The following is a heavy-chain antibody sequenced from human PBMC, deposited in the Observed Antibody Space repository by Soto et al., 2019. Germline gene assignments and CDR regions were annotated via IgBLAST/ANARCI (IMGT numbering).Heavy chain of an antibody. CDR3: ARVTYYYDSSGSNWFDP. Sequence: GGSLRLSCAASGFTFSSYSMNWFRQAPGKGLEWVSSISSSSSYIYYADSVKGRFTISRDNAKNSLYLQMNSLRAEDTAVYYCARVTYYYDSSGSNWFDPWGQGTLVTVSS. J-gene: IGHJ5*02. D-gene: IGHD3-22*01. CDR1: GFTFSSYS. V-gene: IGHV3-21*01. CDR2: ISSSSSYI.